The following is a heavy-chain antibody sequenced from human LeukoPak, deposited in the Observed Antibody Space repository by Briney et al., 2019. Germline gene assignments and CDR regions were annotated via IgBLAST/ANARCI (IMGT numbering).Heavy chain of an antibody. CDR2: IYYSGST. V-gene: IGHV4-59*01. CDR3: ARAIGYNWFDP. J-gene: IGHJ5*02. Sequence: PSETLSLTCTVSGGSISSYYWSWIRQPPGKGLEWIGYIYYSGSTNYNPSLKSRVTISVDTSKNQFSLKLSSVTAADTAVYYCARAIGYNWFDPWGQGTLVTVSS. CDR1: GGSISSYY. D-gene: IGHD1-26*01.